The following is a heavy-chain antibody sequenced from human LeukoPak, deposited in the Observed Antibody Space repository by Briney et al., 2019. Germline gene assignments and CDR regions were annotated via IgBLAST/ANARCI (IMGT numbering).Heavy chain of an antibody. V-gene: IGHV3-30*02. CDR2: IRYDGSNK. Sequence: PGGSLRLSCAASGFTFSSYGMHWVRQAPGKGLEWVAFIRYDGSNKYYADSVKGRFTISRGNSKNTLYLQMNSLRAEDTAVYYCAKDRRIHVYYFDYWGQGTLVTVSS. CDR3: AKDRRIHVYYFDY. D-gene: IGHD5-18*01. CDR1: GFTFSSYG. J-gene: IGHJ4*02.